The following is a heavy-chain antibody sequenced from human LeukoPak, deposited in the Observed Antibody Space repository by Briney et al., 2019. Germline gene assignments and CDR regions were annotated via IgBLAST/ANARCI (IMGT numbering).Heavy chain of an antibody. Sequence: SETLSLTCAVYGGSFSGYYWSWIRQPPGKGLEWIGEINHGGNTNYNQSLKSRVTISVDTSKNQFSLKLTSVTAADTAVYYCARFDDEWAQFDYWGQGTLVTVSS. J-gene: IGHJ4*02. V-gene: IGHV4-34*01. CDR3: ARFDDEWAQFDY. CDR1: GGSFSGYY. D-gene: IGHD2-8*01. CDR2: INHGGNT.